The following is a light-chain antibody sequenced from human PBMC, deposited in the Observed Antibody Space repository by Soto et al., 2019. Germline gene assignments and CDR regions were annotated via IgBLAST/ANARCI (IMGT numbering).Light chain of an antibody. CDR3: CSYAGSSTLYV. V-gene: IGLV2-23*01. CDR1: SSDVGRYNL. J-gene: IGLJ1*01. Sequence: QSVLTQPASVSGSPGQSITISCTGTSSDVGRYNLVSWYQQHPGKAPKLMIYEGSKRPSGVSNLFSGSKSGNTASLTISGLQAEDEAGYYCCSYAGSSTLYVFGTGTKLTVL. CDR2: EGS.